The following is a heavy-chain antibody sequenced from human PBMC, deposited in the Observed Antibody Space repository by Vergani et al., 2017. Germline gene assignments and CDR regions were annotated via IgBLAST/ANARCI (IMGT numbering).Heavy chain of an antibody. CDR2: IYNSGNG. D-gene: IGHD3-16*01. CDR1: GDSIISRSYY. V-gene: IGHV4-39*01. J-gene: IGHJ2*01. Sequence: QMQLQESGPGLVKASETLSLTCTVSGDSIISRSYYWVWIRQPPGKGLEWIGSIYNSGNGDSSSSLKSRVTISADTSKNPFSLRLTSVTAADTAVYYCASGKYYSDSTSHFRGRYFDVWGRGTLVTVPS. CDR3: ASGKYYSDSTSHFRGRYFDV.